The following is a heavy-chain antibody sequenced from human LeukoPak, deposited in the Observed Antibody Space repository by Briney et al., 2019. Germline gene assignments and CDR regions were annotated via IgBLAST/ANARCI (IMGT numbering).Heavy chain of an antibody. CDR3: ARDVRCSSTSCYRLHYYGMDV. CDR1: GFTVSSNY. Sequence: GGSLRLSCAASGFTVSSNYMSWVRQAPGKGLEWVSVIYSGGSTYYVDSVKGRFTISRDNSKNTLYLQMNSLRAEDTAVYYCARDVRCSSTSCYRLHYYGMDVWGQGTTVTVSS. V-gene: IGHV3-53*01. D-gene: IGHD2-2*01. J-gene: IGHJ6*02. CDR2: IYSGGST.